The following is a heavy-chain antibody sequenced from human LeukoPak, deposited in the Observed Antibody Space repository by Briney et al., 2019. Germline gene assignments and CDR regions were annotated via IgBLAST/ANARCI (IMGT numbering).Heavy chain of an antibody. CDR3: SRARMGDGYNYV. Sequence: GGSLRLSCAVSGFSFSDHFMAWVRQAPGKGLEWVGRFTKRGNNYNTHYAASVKDRFTISRDDSANSLYLQMNSLKTEDTAVYYCSRARMGDGYNYVWGQGTLVTVPS. D-gene: IGHD5-18*01. CDR1: GFSFSDHF. V-gene: IGHV3-72*01. CDR2: FTKRGNNYNT. J-gene: IGHJ4*02.